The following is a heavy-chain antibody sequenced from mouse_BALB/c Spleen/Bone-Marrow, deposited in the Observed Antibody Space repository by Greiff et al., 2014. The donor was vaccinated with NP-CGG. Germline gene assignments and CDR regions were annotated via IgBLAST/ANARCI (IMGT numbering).Heavy chain of an antibody. Sequence: VQLVESGSVLVRPGDSVKLSCKASGYTFTSTWIHWAKQRPGQGLEWIGEIHPNSGNTKYNEKLKGKATLTADTSSSTAYVDLSSLTSEDSAVYYCTRDSVGGAMDYWGQGTSVTVSS. D-gene: IGHD3-3*01. CDR2: IHPNSGNT. CDR1: GYTFTSTW. CDR3: TRDSVGGAMDY. J-gene: IGHJ4*01. V-gene: IGHV1S130*01.